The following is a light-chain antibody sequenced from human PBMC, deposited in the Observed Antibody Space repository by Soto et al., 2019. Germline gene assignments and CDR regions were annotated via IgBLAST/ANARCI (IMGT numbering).Light chain of an antibody. J-gene: IGKJ2*01. Sequence: EIVLTQSPGTLSLSPGERATLSCRASQSVSSSYLAWYQQKPGQAPRLLIYGASSRATGIPDRLSGSGSGTDFTLTISRLEPEDFAVYYCQQYGSSPGMYTCGQGTKLEIK. CDR2: GAS. CDR1: QSVSSSY. CDR3: QQYGSSPGMYT. V-gene: IGKV3-20*01.